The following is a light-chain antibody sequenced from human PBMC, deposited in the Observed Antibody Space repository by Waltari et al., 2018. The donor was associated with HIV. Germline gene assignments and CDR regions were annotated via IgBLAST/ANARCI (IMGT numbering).Light chain of an antibody. Sequence: DIQMTQSPSSLSASVGDRVTITCQASQDISKYLNWYQQKPGKPPKLLIYDASNLETGVPSKFSGSGSGTDFTFTINNLQPEDIATYYCQHYANLPLTFGQGTRLEIK. V-gene: IGKV1-33*01. CDR2: DAS. CDR3: QHYANLPLT. J-gene: IGKJ5*01. CDR1: QDISKY.